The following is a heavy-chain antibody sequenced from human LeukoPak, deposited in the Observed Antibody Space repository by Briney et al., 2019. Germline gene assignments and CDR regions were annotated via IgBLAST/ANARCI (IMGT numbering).Heavy chain of an antibody. CDR3: ARESSVVVPAAKDI. J-gene: IGHJ3*02. CDR2: ISSKNYI. D-gene: IGHD2-2*01. Sequence: GGSLRLSCAASGFTFSSYSMNWVRQAPGKGLEWVSSISSKNYIYYADSVKGRFTISRDNAKSSLYLQMNSLRAEDTAVYYCARESSVVVPAAKDIWGQGTMVTVSS. CDR1: GFTFSSYS. V-gene: IGHV3-21*01.